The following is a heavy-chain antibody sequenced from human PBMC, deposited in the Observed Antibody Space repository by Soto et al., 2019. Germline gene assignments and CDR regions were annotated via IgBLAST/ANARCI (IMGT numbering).Heavy chain of an antibody. Sequence: GGSLRLSCAASGFTFSSYEMNWVRQAPGKGLEWVSYISSSGSTIYYADSVKGRFTISRDNAKNSLYLQMNSLRAEDTAVYYCARDPPLGSEHRWGQGTLVTVSS. CDR3: ARDPPLGSEHR. J-gene: IGHJ4*02. D-gene: IGHD2-15*01. CDR1: GFTFSSYE. CDR2: ISSSGSTI. V-gene: IGHV3-48*03.